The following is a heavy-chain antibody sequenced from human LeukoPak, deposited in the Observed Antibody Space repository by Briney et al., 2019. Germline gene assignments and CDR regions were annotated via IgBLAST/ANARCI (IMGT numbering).Heavy chain of an antibody. V-gene: IGHV1-18*01. Sequence: ASVKVSCKASGYTFTTYGISWVRQAPGQGLEWMGWISAYKGNTNYAQKLQGRVTMTTETSTSTAYMELRSLRSDDTAVYYCARQHSSGYYSPHYYYGMDARGQGTTVTVSS. CDR1: GYTFTTYG. CDR3: ARQHSSGYYSPHYYYGMDA. J-gene: IGHJ6*02. CDR2: ISAYKGNT. D-gene: IGHD3-22*01.